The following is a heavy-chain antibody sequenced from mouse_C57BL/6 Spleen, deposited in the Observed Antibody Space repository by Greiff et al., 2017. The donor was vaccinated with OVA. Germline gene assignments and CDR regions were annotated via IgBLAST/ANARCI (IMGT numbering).Heavy chain of an antibody. CDR3: ARGGGYYEYYFDY. CDR1: GYAFSSSW. V-gene: IGHV1-82*01. Sequence: VKLQESGPELVKPGASVKISCKASGYAFSSSWMNWVKQRPGKGLEWIGRIYPGDGDTNYNGKFKGKATLTADKSSSTAYMQLSSLTSEDSAVYFCARGGGYYEYYFDYWGQGTTLTVSS. CDR2: IYPGDGDT. J-gene: IGHJ2*01. D-gene: IGHD1-1*01.